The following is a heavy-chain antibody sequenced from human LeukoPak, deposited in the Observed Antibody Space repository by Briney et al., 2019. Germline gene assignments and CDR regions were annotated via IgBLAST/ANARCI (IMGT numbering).Heavy chain of an antibody. CDR3: ASEAHRGGGFDS. V-gene: IGHV4-39*01. CDR2: IYFTGNT. CDR1: GGPISSDTYF. D-gene: IGHD3-16*01. Sequence: PSETLSLTCTVSGGPISSDTYFWGWIRQPPGKGLEWIANIYFTGNTYYNPSLKSRATISVDTSKNQFSLTLSSVTAADTAVYYCASEAHRGGGFDSWGQGTLVTVSS. J-gene: IGHJ4*02.